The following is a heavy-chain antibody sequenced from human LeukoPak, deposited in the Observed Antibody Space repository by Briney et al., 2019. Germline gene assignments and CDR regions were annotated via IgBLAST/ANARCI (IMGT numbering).Heavy chain of an antibody. D-gene: IGHD5-18*01. CDR3: ALRRGYRYGFDC. Sequence: GGSLRLSCAASGFIFSSYAMSWVRQAPGKGLEWVSTISSSGDTAYYADSVKGRFTISRDNSKNTLYLQMNSLRAEDTAVYYCALRRGYRYGFDCWGQGTLVTVSS. CDR2: ISSSGDTA. V-gene: IGHV3-23*01. J-gene: IGHJ4*02. CDR1: GFIFSSYA.